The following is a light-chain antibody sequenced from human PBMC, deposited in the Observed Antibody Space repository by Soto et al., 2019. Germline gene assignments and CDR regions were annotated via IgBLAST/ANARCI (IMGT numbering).Light chain of an antibody. V-gene: IGLV2-14*03. CDR1: SSDVGGSNF. CDR3: VSFTSSTTYV. CDR2: DVA. Sequence: QSALTQPASVSASPGQSITISCTGTSSDVGGSNFVSWYQQHRGKPPKLIIYDVATRPSGVSNRFSGSKSGSTASLIISRLQTEDEADYYCVSFTSSTTYVFGSGTKLTVL. J-gene: IGLJ1*01.